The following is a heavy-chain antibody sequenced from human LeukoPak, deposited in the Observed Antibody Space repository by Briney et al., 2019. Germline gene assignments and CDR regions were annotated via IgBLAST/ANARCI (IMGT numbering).Heavy chain of an antibody. CDR1: GFTFSNYA. J-gene: IGHJ4*02. Sequence: GGSLRLSCAASGFTFSNYAMSWVRQAPGKGLEWVSAISGSGGNTYYADSVKGRFTISRDNSKNTLYLQMNSLRAEDTAVYYCAKEALPLEWELLNYFDYWGQGTLVTVSS. CDR2: ISGSGGNT. V-gene: IGHV3-23*01. D-gene: IGHD1-26*01. CDR3: AKEALPLEWELLNYFDY.